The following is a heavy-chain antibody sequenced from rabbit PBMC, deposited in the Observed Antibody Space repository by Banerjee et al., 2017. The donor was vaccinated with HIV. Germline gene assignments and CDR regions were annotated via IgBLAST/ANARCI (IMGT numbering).Heavy chain of an antibody. CDR3: ARDLTCFIGWNFGW. J-gene: IGHJ4*01. V-gene: IGHV1S45*01. CDR2: INAVTGKA. CDR1: GFSFSNKAV. D-gene: IGHD3-3*01. Sequence: EQLVESGGGLVKPEGSLKLSCTASGFSFSNKAVMCWVRQAPGKGLEWIACINAVTGKAVYASWAKGRFTFSKTSSTTVTLQVTSLTAADTATYFCARDLTCFIGWNFGWWGPGTLVTVS.